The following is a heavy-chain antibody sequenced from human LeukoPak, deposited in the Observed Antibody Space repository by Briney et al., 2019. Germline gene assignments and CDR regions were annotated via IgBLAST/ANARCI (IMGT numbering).Heavy chain of an antibody. CDR3: ARDLLVHYYYYYYMDV. CDR1: GLTFTNAW. Sequence: GGSLRLSCAASGLTFTNAWMTWVRQAPGKGLEWVSSISSSSSYIYYADSVKGRFTISRDNAKNSLYLQMNSLRAEDTAVYYCARDLLVHYYYYYYMDVWGKGTTVTVSS. CDR2: ISSSSSYI. J-gene: IGHJ6*03. V-gene: IGHV3-21*01.